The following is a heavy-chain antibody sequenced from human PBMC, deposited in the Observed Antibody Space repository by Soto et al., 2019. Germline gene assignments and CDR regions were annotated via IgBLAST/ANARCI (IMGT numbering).Heavy chain of an antibody. CDR1: GFTFSSYS. CDR3: AKKVNSGPGSQYFDY. D-gene: IGHD3-10*01. CDR2: FRTSGDDGTT. Sequence: GGSLRLSCAASGFTFSSYSMSWVRQAPGKGLEWVSGFRTSGDDGTTYYADSVKGRFTMSRDNSKNTLFLQMDNLRAEDTAIYYCAKKVNSGPGSQYFDYWGQGTLVTVSS. V-gene: IGHV3-23*01. J-gene: IGHJ4*02.